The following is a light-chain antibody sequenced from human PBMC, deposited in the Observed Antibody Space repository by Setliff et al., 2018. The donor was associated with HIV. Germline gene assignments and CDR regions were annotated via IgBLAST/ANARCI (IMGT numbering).Light chain of an antibody. CDR3: CSYAGTDTFVV. V-gene: IGLV2-23*02. J-gene: IGLJ1*01. CDR2: EVT. Sequence: LTQPASVSGSPGQSLTISCTGTSSDVGGYNLVSWYQQHPGKAPKLLIFEVTKRPSGVSNRFSGSKSGSTASLAISGLQADDEGDYYCCSYAGTDTFVVFGTGTKVTVL. CDR1: SSDVGGYNL.